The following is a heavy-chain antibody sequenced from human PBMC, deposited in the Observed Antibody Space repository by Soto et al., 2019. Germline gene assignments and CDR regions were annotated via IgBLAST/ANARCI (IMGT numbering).Heavy chain of an antibody. CDR1: GYLISSGYY. CDR3: ARHLSRGYDSYHFES. CDR2: IDYSGKT. V-gene: IGHV4-38-2*01. Sequence: SETLSLTCSVSGYLISSGYYWGWVRQTQGKGLEWLGSIDYSGKTYKNPSLKSRVSASVDLSQNQFSLNLRSVTAADTAVYFCARHLSRGYDSYHFESRGQGPLVSV. D-gene: IGHD5-12*01. J-gene: IGHJ4*02.